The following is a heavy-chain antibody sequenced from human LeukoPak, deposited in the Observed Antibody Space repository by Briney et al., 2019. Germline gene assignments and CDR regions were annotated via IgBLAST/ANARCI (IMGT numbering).Heavy chain of an antibody. V-gene: IGHV4-39*01. J-gene: IGHJ5*02. D-gene: IGHD3-9*01. CDR2: VHFSGDI. CDR1: GGSLNFRTNS. Sequence: PSETLSLTCTVSGGSLNFRTNSWAWVRQPPGRSLEWIGAVHFSGDIYYNPSVMSRVTISVDRSKNQDFLRLNSLTATDPAIYSCARLPTGYPNWFDAWGRGILVPSPQ. CDR3: ARLPTGYPNWFDA.